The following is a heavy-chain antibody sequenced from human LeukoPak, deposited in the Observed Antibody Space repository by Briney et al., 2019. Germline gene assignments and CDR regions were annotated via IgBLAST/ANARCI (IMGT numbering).Heavy chain of an antibody. V-gene: IGHV4-39*01. CDR3: ASRGESIAAAGTDY. J-gene: IGHJ4*02. CDR1: GGSISSSSNY. Sequence: SESLSLTCTVSGGSISSSSNYWGWLRQPPGKGLEWIGRIHYSWSTYYNPSLKSRVTISVDTSKNQFSLKLSAVTAADTAVYYCASRGESIAAAGTDYWGQGTLVTVSS. CDR2: IHYSWST. D-gene: IGHD6-13*01.